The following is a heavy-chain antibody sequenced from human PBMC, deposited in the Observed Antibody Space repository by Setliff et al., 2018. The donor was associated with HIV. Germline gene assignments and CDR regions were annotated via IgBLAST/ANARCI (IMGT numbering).Heavy chain of an antibody. J-gene: IGHJ6*02. V-gene: IGHV1-58*01. CDR3: ARDVDHMMDV. Sequence: GASVKVSCKASGFTFTGSAVQWMRQARGQRPEWIGWIVVGSGKTEYAQKFQERVTITRDMSTSTAYMELRSLRSDDTAVYYCARDVDHMMDVWGQGTTVTVSS. CDR1: GFTFTGSA. CDR2: IVVGSGKT.